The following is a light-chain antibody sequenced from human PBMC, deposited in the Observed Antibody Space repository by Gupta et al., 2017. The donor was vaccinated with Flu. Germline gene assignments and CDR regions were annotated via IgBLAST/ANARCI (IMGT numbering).Light chain of an antibody. J-gene: IGKJ4*01. Sequence: PSSLSASVGDRVTITCRASQHISNYLNWYPQKPSKAPKLRSYAASSLQSGVPSRFSGSASGTEFTLTISSLQPEDFATYYCQQSYTTPLTFGGGTKVEI. CDR1: QHISNY. V-gene: IGKV1-39*01. CDR2: AAS. CDR3: QQSYTTPLT.